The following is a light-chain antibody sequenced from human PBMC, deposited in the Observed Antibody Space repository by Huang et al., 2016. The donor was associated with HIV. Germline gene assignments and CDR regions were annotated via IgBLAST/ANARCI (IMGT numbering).Light chain of an antibody. V-gene: IGKV1-39*01. CDR3: QQSYNTPLT. CDR2: AAS. CDR1: QSINSY. Sequence: DIQMTQSPSSLSASVGDRVTITCRASQSINSYLNRYQQKPGKASKVLIYAASSLQSGVPSRFSGSGSGTDFTLTINSLQPEDFAIYYCQQSYNTPLTFGGGTRLEIK. J-gene: IGKJ4*01.